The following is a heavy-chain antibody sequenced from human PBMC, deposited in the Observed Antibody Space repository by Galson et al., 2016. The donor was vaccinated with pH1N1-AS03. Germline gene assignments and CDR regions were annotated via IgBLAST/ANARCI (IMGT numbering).Heavy chain of an antibody. Sequence: TLTLTCTFSGFSLSTSGVGVGWIRQPPGKALEWLALIYWDDDKRYSPSLKSRLTITKDTSKNQVVLTMTNMDPVDTATYYCAQSDYGDYVDYFDYWGQGTLVTVSS. CDR1: GFSLSTSGVG. D-gene: IGHD4-17*01. CDR3: AQSDYGDYVDYFDY. V-gene: IGHV2-5*02. J-gene: IGHJ4*02. CDR2: IYWDDDK.